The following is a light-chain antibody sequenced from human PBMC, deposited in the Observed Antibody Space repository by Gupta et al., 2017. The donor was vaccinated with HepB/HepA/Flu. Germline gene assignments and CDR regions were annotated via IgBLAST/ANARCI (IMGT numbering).Light chain of an antibody. V-gene: IGLV1-40*01. CDR1: SSNIGANYD. J-gene: IGLJ2*01. CDR2: GVT. Sequence: QSVLTQPPSVSGAPGKRVTIPFTGSSSNIGANYDVHWYQQVPGTAPKLLIFGVTNRPSGVPDRCSGSKSGTSASLAIIGLQAEDEADYYCQTYDSSLDDVVFGGGTKLTVL. CDR3: QTYDSSLDDVV.